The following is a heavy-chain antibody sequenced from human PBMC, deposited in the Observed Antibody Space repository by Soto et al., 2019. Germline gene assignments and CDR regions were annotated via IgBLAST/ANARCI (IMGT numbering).Heavy chain of an antibody. J-gene: IGHJ6*02. CDR1: GFTFSSYW. V-gene: IGHV3-7*05. CDR2: IKQDGSEK. Sequence: PGGSLRLSCAASGFTFSSYWMSWVRQAPGKGLEWVANIKQDGSEKYYVDSVKGRFTISRDNAKNSLYLQMNSLRAEDTAVYYCARVTLDYGSGSYYDPPYYYYYGMDVWGQGTTVTVSS. CDR3: ARVTLDYGSGSYYDPPYYYYYGMDV. D-gene: IGHD3-10*01.